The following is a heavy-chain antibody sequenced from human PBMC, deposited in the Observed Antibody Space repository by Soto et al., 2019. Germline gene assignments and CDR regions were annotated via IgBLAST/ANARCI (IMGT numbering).Heavy chain of an antibody. D-gene: IGHD3-10*01. J-gene: IGHJ4*02. CDR1: GFSFRIYS. CDR2: ISSDSGTI. CDR3: ARGRLWSFDF. V-gene: IGHV3-48*02. Sequence: GSLRLSCVVSGFSFRIYSMNWVRQAPGKGLEWISYISSDSGTIYYADSLKGRSTISRDNGKNSLYLQMNSLTDEDTAVYYCARGRLWSFDFWGQGTLVTVSS.